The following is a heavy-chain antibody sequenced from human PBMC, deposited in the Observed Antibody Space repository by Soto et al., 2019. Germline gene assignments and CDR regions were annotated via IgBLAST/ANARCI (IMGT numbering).Heavy chain of an antibody. V-gene: IGHV3-33*01. CDR1: GFTFSSYG. J-gene: IGHJ4*02. CDR3: ARDSLYGSGSTENDY. D-gene: IGHD3-10*01. Sequence: GGSLRLSCAASGFTFSSYGMHWVRQAPGKGLEWVAVIWYDGSNKYYADSVKGRFTISRDNSKNTLYLQMNSLRAEDTAVYYCARDSLYGSGSTENDYWGQGTLVIVSS. CDR2: IWYDGSNK.